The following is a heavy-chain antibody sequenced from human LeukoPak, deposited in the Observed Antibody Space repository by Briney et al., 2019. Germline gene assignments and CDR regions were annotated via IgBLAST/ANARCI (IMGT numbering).Heavy chain of an antibody. CDR1: GYTFTSYD. D-gene: IGHD1-26*01. CDR3: ARWELRQGGDADY. CDR2: MNPNSGNT. Sequence: ASVKVSCKASGYTFTSYDINWVRQATGQGLEWMGWMNPNSGNTGCAQKFQGRVTMIRNTSISTAYMELSSLRSEDTAVYYCARWELRQGGDADYWGQGTLVTVSS. J-gene: IGHJ4*02. V-gene: IGHV1-8*01.